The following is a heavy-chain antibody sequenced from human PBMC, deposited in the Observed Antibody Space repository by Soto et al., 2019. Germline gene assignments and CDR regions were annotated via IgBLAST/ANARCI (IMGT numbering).Heavy chain of an antibody. D-gene: IGHD2-8*01. V-gene: IGHV1-8*01. CDR2: MNPNSGNT. CDR1: GYTFTSYD. CDR3: ARGPPNVLMVYAHFDY. Sequence: RASVKVSCKASGYTFTSYDINWVRQATGQGLEWMGWMNPNSGNTGYAQKFQGRVTMTRNTSISTAYMELSSLRSEDTAVYYCARGPPNVLMVYAHFDYWGQGTLVTVSS. J-gene: IGHJ4*02.